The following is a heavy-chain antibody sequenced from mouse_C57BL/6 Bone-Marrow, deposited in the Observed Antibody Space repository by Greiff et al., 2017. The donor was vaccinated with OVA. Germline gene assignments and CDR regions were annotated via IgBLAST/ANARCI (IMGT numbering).Heavy chain of an antibody. CDR1: GFTFSDYY. J-gene: IGHJ1*03. D-gene: IGHD1-1*01. V-gene: IGHV5-16*01. CDR3: ARGDGSTWYFDV. CDR2: INYDGSST. Sequence: EVKLVESEGGLVQPGSSMKLSCTASGFTFSDYYMAWVRHVPEKGLEWVANINYDGSSTYYLDSLKSRFIISRDNAKNILYLQMSSLKSEDTATYYCARGDGSTWYFDVWGTGTTVTVSS.